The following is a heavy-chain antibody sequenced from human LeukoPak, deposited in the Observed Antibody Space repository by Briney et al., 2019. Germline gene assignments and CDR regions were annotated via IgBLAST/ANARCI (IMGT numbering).Heavy chain of an antibody. CDR3: VRGRSYYYGSGRTVPGGLPDY. CDR2: INHSGST. J-gene: IGHJ4*02. V-gene: IGHV4-34*01. Sequence: ASETLSLTRAVYGGSFSGYYWSWIRQPPGKGLEWIGEINHSGSTNYNPSLKSRVTISVDTSKNQFSLKLSSVTAADTAVYYCVRGRSYYYGSGRTVPGGLPDYWGQGTLVTVSS. CDR1: GGSFSGYY. D-gene: IGHD3-10*01.